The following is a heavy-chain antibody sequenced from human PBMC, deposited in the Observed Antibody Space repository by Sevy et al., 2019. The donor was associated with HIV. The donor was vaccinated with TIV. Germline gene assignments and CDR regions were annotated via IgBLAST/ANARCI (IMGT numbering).Heavy chain of an antibody. J-gene: IGHJ6*02. CDR2: ISYDGRNNK. V-gene: IGHV3-30*14. CDR3: ARDHVKDGDLGDYYYYAMDV. Sequence: GGSLRLSCAASGFRFSDYSMHWVRQAPGKGPEWVAVISYDGRNNKYNVDSGKGRFTISRDNSKNTLFLQMNSLRAEDSAVYYCARDHVKDGDLGDYYYYAMDVWGQGTTVTVSS. CDR1: GFRFSDYS. D-gene: IGHD4-17*01.